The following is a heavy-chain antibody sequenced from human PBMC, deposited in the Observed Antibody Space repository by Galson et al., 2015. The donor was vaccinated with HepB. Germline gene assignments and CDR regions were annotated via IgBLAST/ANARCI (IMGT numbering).Heavy chain of an antibody. CDR3: ARGQNYYGSGSQPGGLHKGRYYYYYYGMDV. D-gene: IGHD3-10*01. J-gene: IGHJ6*02. CDR1: GFTFSSYA. V-gene: IGHV3-23*01. CDR2: ISGSGGST. Sequence: SLRLSCAASGFTFSSYAMSWVRQAPGKGLEWVSAISGSGGSTYYADSVKGRFTISRDNSKNTLYLQMNSLRAEDTAVYYCARGQNYYGSGSQPGGLHKGRYYYYYYGMDVWGQGTTVTASS.